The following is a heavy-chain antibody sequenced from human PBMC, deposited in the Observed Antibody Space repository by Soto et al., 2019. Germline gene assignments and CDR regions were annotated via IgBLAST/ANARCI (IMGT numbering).Heavy chain of an antibody. Sequence: QITLKESVPTLMNPTQTLTLTCTFSGVSLSTNGVGVGWIRQPPGKALEWLALIYWNGNERYGPFLKSRLTSTKDTPQSQVVLTVTNMDPVDTATYYCAHLLGGCPTTSCSPLRFDSWGQGTLVTVSS. CDR3: AHLLGGCPTTSCSPLRFDS. J-gene: IGHJ4*02. V-gene: IGHV2-5*01. D-gene: IGHD2-2*01. CDR1: GVSLSTNGVG. CDR2: IYWNGNE.